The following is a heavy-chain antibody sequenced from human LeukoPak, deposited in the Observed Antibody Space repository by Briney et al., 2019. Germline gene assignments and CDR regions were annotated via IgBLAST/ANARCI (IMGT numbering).Heavy chain of an antibody. Sequence: SSETLSLTCTVSGGSISNYYWSWIRQPAGKGLEWIGRMFTTGSTNYNPSLKSRVTLSVDTSKNQFSLKLSSVTAADTAVYYCARETSQKGAHYMDVWGKGTTVTISS. CDR2: MFTTGST. J-gene: IGHJ6*03. V-gene: IGHV4-4*07. D-gene: IGHD3-16*01. CDR1: GGSISNYY. CDR3: ARETSQKGAHYMDV.